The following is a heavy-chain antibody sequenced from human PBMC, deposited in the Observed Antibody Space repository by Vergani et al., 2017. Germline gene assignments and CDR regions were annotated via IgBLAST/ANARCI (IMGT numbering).Heavy chain of an antibody. Sequence: QVQLRESGPGLVKPSETLSLSCSVSGGSISNYYRHWIRQPAGKGLEWIGRFYSSGSINYNPSLKSRVSMSADTSNHQFFLTLTSVTSADTAIYYCARDPRDGTDGFDIWGQGTKVTVSS. CDR1: GGSISNYY. J-gene: IGHJ3*02. V-gene: IGHV4-4*07. CDR2: FYSSGSI. CDR3: ARDPRDGTDGFDI.